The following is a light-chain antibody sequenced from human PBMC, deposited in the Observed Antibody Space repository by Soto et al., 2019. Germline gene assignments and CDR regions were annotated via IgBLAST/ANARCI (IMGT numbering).Light chain of an antibody. CDR2: DVS. J-gene: IGLJ1*01. Sequence: QSALTQPRSVSGSPGQSVTISCTGTSSDVGTYDFVSWYQQHPGKAPRLMIFDVSERPSGVPDRVSGSKSGNTASLTISGLHAEDEAHYYCCLYAVTFYVFGTGTKVTV. CDR3: CLYAVTFYV. V-gene: IGLV2-11*01. CDR1: SSDVGTYDF.